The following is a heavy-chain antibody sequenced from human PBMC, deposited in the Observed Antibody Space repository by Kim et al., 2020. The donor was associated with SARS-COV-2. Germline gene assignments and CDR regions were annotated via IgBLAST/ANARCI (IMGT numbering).Heavy chain of an antibody. CDR3: ARGDFTAAAGNSFFDY. Sequence: SETLSLTCTISGDSIRSYCWSWFRQPPGKGLEWIGHLYYSGSTKYNPSLKSRVTISLDTSKKQFSLKLNSVTAADTAVYYCARGDFTAAAGNSFFDYWGQGTQVTVSS. D-gene: IGHD6-13*01. V-gene: IGHV4-59*01. CDR1: GDSIRSYC. CDR2: LYYSGST. J-gene: IGHJ4*02.